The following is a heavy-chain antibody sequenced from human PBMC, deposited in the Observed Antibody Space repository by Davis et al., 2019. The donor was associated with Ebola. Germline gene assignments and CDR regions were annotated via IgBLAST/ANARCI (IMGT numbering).Heavy chain of an antibody. CDR3: ARGRWLEKDIVLVPAAMNYYYGMDV. CDR2: ISSSSSYI. V-gene: IGHV3-21*01. CDR1: GFTFSSYS. D-gene: IGHD2-2*01. J-gene: IGHJ6*02. Sequence: GESLKISCAASGFTFSSYSMNWVRQAPGKGLEWVSSISSSSSYIYYADSVKGRFTISRDNAKNSLYLQMNSLRAEDTAVYYCARGRWLEKDIVLVPAAMNYYYGMDVWGQGTTVTVSS.